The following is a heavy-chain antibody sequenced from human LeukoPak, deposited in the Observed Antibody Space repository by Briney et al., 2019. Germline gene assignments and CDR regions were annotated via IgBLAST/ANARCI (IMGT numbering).Heavy chain of an antibody. Sequence: GRSLRLSCTASGFTFGDYAMSWVRQAPGKGLEWVSVIYSGGSTYYGDSVKGRFTISRDNSKNTLYLQMNSLRAEDTAVYYCARGLPPTAVPRWWFDPWGQGTLVTVSS. J-gene: IGHJ5*02. CDR2: IYSGGST. CDR1: GFTFGDYA. D-gene: IGHD4-17*01. V-gene: IGHV3-66*01. CDR3: ARGLPPTAVPRWWFDP.